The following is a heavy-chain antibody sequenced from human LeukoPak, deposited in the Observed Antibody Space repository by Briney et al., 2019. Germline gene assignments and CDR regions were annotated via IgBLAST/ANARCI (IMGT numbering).Heavy chain of an antibody. Sequence: SSVKASSKVSGYIFNAYHIHWVLQAPGQGLEYIGCLKPNSGETYFAQKYQGRVTMTRDTSISTVYMELSSLRSDDTAVYYCATDSGHRRRLGSELDYWGQGTLITVSS. CDR2: LKPNSGET. CDR3: ATDSGHRRRLGSELDY. CDR1: GYIFNAYH. J-gene: IGHJ4*02. V-gene: IGHV1-2*02. D-gene: IGHD2-15*01.